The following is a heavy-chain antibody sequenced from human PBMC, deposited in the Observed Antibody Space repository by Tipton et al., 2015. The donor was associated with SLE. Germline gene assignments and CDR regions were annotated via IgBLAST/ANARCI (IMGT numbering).Heavy chain of an antibody. D-gene: IGHD5-12*01. CDR3: ARVMGGGYAGYYYYVMDA. Sequence: TLSLTCTVSGGSLNSHYWSWLRQSPGTGLEWLGYIHYTEGTNFNPSIKSRVTISLDTSKNQFSLTLSSVSAADTAVYYCARVMGGGYAGYYYYVMDAWGQGTVVTVSS. J-gene: IGHJ6*02. CDR2: IHYTEGT. CDR1: GGSLNSHY. V-gene: IGHV4-59*11.